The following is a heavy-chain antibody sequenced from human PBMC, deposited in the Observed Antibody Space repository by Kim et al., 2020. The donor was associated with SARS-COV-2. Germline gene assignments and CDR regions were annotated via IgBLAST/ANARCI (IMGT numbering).Heavy chain of an antibody. Sequence: SVKVSCKASGGTFSSYAISWVRQAPGQGLEWMGGIIPIFGTANYAQKFQGRVTITADESTSTAYMELSSLRSGDTAVYYCARDLRYYYYYGMDVWGQGTTVTVSS. J-gene: IGHJ6*02. CDR1: GGTFSSYA. CDR3: ARDLRYYYYYGMDV. V-gene: IGHV1-69*13. CDR2: IIPIFGTA.